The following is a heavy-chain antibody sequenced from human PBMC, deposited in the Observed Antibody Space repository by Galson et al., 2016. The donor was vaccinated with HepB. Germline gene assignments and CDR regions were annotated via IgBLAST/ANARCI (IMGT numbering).Heavy chain of an antibody. CDR3: ARGNAGYSNAWYFDY. J-gene: IGHJ4*02. CDR2: IKQDGTEK. Sequence: SLRLSCAASGFTFRSYWMNWVRQAPGKGLEWVANIKQDGTEKYYVDALKGRFTISRDNAKNSLYQHMKNLRAEDTAVYYCARGNAGYSNAWYFDYWGQGSLVTDSS. D-gene: IGHD6-19*01. CDR1: GFTFRSYW. V-gene: IGHV3-7*03.